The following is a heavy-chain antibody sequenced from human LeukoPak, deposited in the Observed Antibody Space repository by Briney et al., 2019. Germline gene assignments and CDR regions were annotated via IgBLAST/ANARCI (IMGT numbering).Heavy chain of an antibody. CDR3: ARDSDRWAGYCSSTSCYTRGLFDY. J-gene: IGHJ4*02. CDR1: GGTFSSYA. Sequence: GASVKVSCKASGGTFSSYAISWVRQAPGQGLEWMGRIIPILGIANYAQKFQGRVTITADKSTSTAYMELSSLRSEDTAVYYCARDSDRWAGYCSSTSCYTRGLFDYWGQGTLVTVSS. D-gene: IGHD2-2*02. CDR2: IIPILGIA. V-gene: IGHV1-69*04.